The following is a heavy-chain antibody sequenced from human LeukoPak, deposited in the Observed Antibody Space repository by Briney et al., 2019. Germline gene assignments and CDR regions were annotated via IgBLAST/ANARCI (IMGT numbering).Heavy chain of an antibody. CDR1: GFTFGAYA. V-gene: IGHV3-49*04. CDR2: IRSRTYGGTT. Sequence: GGSLRLSCTASGFTFGAYAMTWVRQAPGKGLEWVSFIRSRTYGGTTEYAASVKGRFTISRDDSKSIAYLQMNSLKTEDTAVYYCARDQYAGYDPYYFDYWGQGTLVTVSS. J-gene: IGHJ4*02. D-gene: IGHD2-2*01. CDR3: ARDQYAGYDPYYFDY.